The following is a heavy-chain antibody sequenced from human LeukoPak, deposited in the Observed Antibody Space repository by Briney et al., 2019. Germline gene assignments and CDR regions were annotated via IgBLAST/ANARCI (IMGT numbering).Heavy chain of an antibody. CDR2: INRGGDHT. CDR3: ARRIGYSSGHSAVYYFDY. CDR1: GFTFSTYW. D-gene: IGHD6-19*01. V-gene: IGHV3-74*01. Sequence: PGGSLRLSCAASGFTFSTYWMHWARHAPGKGLVWVSLINRGGDHTRYAHSVKGRFTISRDNAKNTLYLQMNSLRAEDTAVYYCARRIGYSSGHSAVYYFDYWGPGTLVTVYS. J-gene: IGHJ4*02.